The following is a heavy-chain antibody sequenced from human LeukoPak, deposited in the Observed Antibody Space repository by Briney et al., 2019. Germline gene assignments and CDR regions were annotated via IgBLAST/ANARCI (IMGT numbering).Heavy chain of an antibody. CDR3: AKKGGDPLRSFDY. J-gene: IGHJ4*02. CDR1: GFTFSNYA. CDR2: TSSSGGST. Sequence: GGSLRLSCAASGFTFSNYAMSWVRQAPGKGLEWVSATSSSGGSTYYADSVKGRFTISRDNSKNTLSLQMNSLRAEDTAVYYCAKKGGDPLRSFDYWGQGTLVTVSS. D-gene: IGHD2-21*02. V-gene: IGHV3-23*01.